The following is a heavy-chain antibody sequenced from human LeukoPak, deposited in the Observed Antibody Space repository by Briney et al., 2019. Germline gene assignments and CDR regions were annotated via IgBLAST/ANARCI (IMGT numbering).Heavy chain of an antibody. V-gene: IGHV3-30-3*01. CDR1: GFTFSDYA. CDR3: TTDLRDIDY. Sequence: GRSLRLSCAAAGFTFSDYAMHWVRQAPGKGLEWVSVISYDGSNKDYADSVKGRFTISRDNSKNTLYLQMDSLRAEDTAVYYCTTDLRDIDYWGQGTLVTVSS. CDR2: ISYDGSNK. D-gene: IGHD3-16*01. J-gene: IGHJ4*02.